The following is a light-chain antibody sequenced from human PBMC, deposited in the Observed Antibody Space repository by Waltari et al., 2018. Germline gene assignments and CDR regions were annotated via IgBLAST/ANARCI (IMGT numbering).Light chain of an antibody. J-gene: IGLJ1*01. Sequence: QSALTQPASVSGSPGQSITISCPGTSSDVGFYNYVPWYQHYPGKAPKLIIYEVSDRPSGVSNRFSGSKSGNTASLTISGLQAEDEADYYCSSYTSSSLYVFGTGTKVTVL. CDR3: SSYTSSSLYV. V-gene: IGLV2-14*01. CDR2: EVS. CDR1: SSDVGFYNY.